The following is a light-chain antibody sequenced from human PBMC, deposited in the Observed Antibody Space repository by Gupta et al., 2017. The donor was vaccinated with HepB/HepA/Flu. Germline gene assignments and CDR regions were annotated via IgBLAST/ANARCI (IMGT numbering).Light chain of an antibody. CDR1: QSVSSN. CDR3: QQYNNWPLT. Sequence: EIVMTQSPATLSVSPGERATLSCRASQSVSSNLAWYQQKPGQAPRLLIYGASTRATVIPARFSGSGSGTELTLTISSLQSEDFAVYYCQQYNNWPLTFGGGTKVEIK. J-gene: IGKJ4*01. CDR2: GAS. V-gene: IGKV3-15*01.